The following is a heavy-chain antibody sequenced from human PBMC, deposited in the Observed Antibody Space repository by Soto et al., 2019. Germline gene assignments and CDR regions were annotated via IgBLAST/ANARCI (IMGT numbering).Heavy chain of an antibody. CDR3: ARERPENYFDC. Sequence: PSETLSLTCSVSRGSISSYHWSWIRQPPEKGLEWIGYISYSGNANYNPSLKSRVTMSVDTSKNQFSLKLSSVTAADTAVYYCARERPENYFDCWGQGTPVTVSS. CDR1: RGSISSYH. CDR2: ISYSGNA. V-gene: IGHV4-59*01. J-gene: IGHJ4*02.